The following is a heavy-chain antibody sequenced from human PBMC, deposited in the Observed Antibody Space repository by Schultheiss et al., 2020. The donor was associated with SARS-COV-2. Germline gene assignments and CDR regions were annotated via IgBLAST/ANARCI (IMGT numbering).Heavy chain of an antibody. CDR3: ARDGRSTVVTPAWFDP. V-gene: IGHV4-34*01. D-gene: IGHD4-23*01. J-gene: IGHJ5*02. CDR1: GGSFSGYY. CDR2: INHSGST. Sequence: SETLSLTCAVYGGSFSGYYWGWIRQPPGKGLEWIGEINHSGSTNYNPSLKSRVTISVDTSKNQFSLKLSSVTAADTAVYYCARDGRSTVVTPAWFDPWGQGTLVTVSS.